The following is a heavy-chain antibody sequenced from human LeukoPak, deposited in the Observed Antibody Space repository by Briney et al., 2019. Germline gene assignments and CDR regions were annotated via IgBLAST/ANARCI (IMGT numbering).Heavy chain of an antibody. CDR3: ARDLSPLWNNDWFDP. CDR2: INHSGST. CDR1: GGSFSGYY. D-gene: IGHD1/OR15-1a*01. V-gene: IGHV4-34*01. J-gene: IGHJ5*02. Sequence: PWETLSLTCAVYGGSFSGYYWSWIRQPPGKGLEGIGEINHSGSTNYNPSLMSRVTISVDTSKNQFSMMPTSVTAADPAVYYCARDLSPLWNNDWFDPWGQGTLVTVSS.